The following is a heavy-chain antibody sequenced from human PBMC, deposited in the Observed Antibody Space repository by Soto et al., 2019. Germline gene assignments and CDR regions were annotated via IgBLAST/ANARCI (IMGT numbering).Heavy chain of an antibody. CDR1: GFTFSSYA. D-gene: IGHD5-18*01. CDR2: ISGSGGST. Sequence: GGSLRLSCAASGFTFSSYAMSWVRQAPGKGLEWVSAISGSGGSTYYADSVKGRFTISRDNSKNTLYLQMNGLRAEDTAVYYCAKDSYVSTYYYYYYMDVWGKGTTVTVSS. V-gene: IGHV3-23*01. J-gene: IGHJ6*03. CDR3: AKDSYVSTYYYYYYMDV.